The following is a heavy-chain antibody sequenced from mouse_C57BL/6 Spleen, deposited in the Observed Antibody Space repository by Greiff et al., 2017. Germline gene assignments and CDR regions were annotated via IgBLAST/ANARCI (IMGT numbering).Heavy chain of an antibody. Sequence: QVQLQQSGPGLVQPSQSLSITCTVSGFSLTSYGVHWVRQPPGKGLEWLGVICSGGSTDYNAAFISRLSISKDNSKSQVFFKMNSLQADDTAIYYCAKKGLWGYYAMDYWGQGTSVTVSS. D-gene: IGHD1-1*02. CDR1: GFSLTSYG. V-gene: IGHV2-4*01. J-gene: IGHJ4*01. CDR3: AKKGLWGYYAMDY. CDR2: ICSGGST.